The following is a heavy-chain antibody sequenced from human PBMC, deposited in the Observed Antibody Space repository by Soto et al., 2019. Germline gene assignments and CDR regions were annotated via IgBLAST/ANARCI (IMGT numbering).Heavy chain of an antibody. CDR3: AREEDTLIAVVGYVGVHGMDV. D-gene: IGHD3-22*01. CDR1: GFTFSTYS. J-gene: IGHJ6*02. Sequence: EVQLVESGGGLVKPGGSLTLSCAASGFTFSTYSMNWVRQAPGKGLEWVSSVSSSSTYIYYADSVKGRFTVSRDNAKNSQFLQMNSLRAEDTGVYYCAREEDTLIAVVGYVGVHGMDVWGQGTTVTVSS. CDR2: VSSSSTYI. V-gene: IGHV3-21*01.